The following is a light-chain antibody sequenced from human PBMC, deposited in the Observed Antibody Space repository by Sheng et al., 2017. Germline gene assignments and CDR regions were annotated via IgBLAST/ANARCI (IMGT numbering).Light chain of an antibody. CDR1: QSIDTN. Sequence: EIMLTQSPGTLSVSPGERATLSCRASQSIDTNLAWYQQKPGQAPRLLIYHASTRATGIPARFSGSGSATEFTLTISGLQSEDFAVYYCQQYNNWPPVTFGGGTEGGDQT. CDR2: HAS. J-gene: IGKJ4*01. V-gene: IGKV3-15*01. CDR3: QQYNNWPPVT.